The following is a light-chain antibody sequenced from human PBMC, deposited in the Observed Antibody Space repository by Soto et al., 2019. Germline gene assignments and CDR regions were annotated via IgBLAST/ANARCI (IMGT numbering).Light chain of an antibody. J-gene: IGKJ1*01. CDR2: KSS. V-gene: IGKV1-5*03. CDR1: QSVSIW. CDR3: QQYNSYSRGWT. Sequence: DIQMTQSPATLSASEGDRVTISCRASQSVSIWLAWYQQKPGRAPKLLIYKSSILESGVPSRFSGSGSGTEFTLTISSLQPDDFATYYCQQYNSYSRGWTFAQGTKV.